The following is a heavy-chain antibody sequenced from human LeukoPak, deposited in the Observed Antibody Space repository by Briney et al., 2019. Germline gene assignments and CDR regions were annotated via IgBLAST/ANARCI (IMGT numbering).Heavy chain of an antibody. CDR1: GFTFSSYS. J-gene: IGHJ3*02. Sequence: GGSLRLPCAASGFTFSSYSMNWVRQAPGKGLEWVSSISSSSSYIYYADSVKGRFTISRDNAKNSLYLQMNSLRDEDTAVYYCARGPSGSYIDAFDIWGQGTLVTVSS. V-gene: IGHV3-21*01. CDR2: ISSSSSYI. CDR3: ARGPSGSYIDAFDI. D-gene: IGHD1-26*01.